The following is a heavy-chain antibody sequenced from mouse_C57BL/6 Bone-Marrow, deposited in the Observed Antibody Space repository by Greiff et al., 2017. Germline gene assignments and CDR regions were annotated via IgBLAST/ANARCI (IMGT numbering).Heavy chain of an antibody. Sequence: QVQLQQPGAELVKPGASVKLSCKASGYTFTSYWMHWVKQRPGQGLEWIGMIHPNSGSTNYNEKFKSKATLTVDKSSSTAYMQPSSLTSEDSAVYYCARGGYDYDGFYYAMDYWGQGTSVTVSS. CDR2: IHPNSGST. CDR1: GYTFTSYW. V-gene: IGHV1-64*01. J-gene: IGHJ4*01. CDR3: ARGGYDYDGFYYAMDY. D-gene: IGHD2-4*01.